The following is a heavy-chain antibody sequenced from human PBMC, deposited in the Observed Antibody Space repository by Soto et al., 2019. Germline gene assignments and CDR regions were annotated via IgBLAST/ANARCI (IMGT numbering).Heavy chain of an antibody. V-gene: IGHV4-59*08. CDR1: GGSISSYY. CDR2: IYYSGST. D-gene: IGHD2-21*02. Sequence: LSLTCTVSGGSISSYYWSWIRQPPGKGLEWIGYIYYSGSTYYNPSLKSRVTVSVDTSKNQFSLKLSSVTAADTAVYYCARHPSDFWFDPWGQGTLVTVS. CDR3: ARHPSDFWFDP. J-gene: IGHJ5*02.